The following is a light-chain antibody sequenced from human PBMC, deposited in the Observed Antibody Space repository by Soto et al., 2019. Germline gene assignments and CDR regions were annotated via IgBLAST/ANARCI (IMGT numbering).Light chain of an antibody. J-gene: IGKJ3*01. CDR1: QSVSSSY. CDR3: QQYGSSPFT. V-gene: IGKV3-20*01. Sequence: EIVLTQSPGTLSLSPGERATLSCRASQSVSSSYLAWYRQKPGQAPRLLIYGASSRATGIPDRFSGSGTGTDFTLTISRLEPEDCAVYYCQQYGSSPFTFGPETKVDIK. CDR2: GAS.